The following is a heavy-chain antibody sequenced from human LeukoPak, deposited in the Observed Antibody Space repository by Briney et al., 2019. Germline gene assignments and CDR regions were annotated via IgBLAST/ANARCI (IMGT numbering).Heavy chain of an antibody. D-gene: IGHD1-7*01. CDR2: INPNSGGT. CDR3: ASLGATGTTSLDY. V-gene: IGHV1-2*02. CDR1: GYTFTGYY. J-gene: IGHJ4*02. Sequence: ASVKVSCKASGYTFTGYYMHWVRQAPGQGLEWMGWINPNSGGTTYAQKFQGRVTMTRDTSISTAYMELSRLRSDDTAVYYCASLGATGTTSLDYWGQGTLVTVSS.